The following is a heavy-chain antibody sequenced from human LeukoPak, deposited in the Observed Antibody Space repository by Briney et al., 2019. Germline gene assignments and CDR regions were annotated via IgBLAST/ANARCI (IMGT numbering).Heavy chain of an antibody. D-gene: IGHD5-12*01. J-gene: IGHJ6*02. V-gene: IGHV3-23*01. Sequence: GGSLRLSCAASGFTFSSYAMSWVRQAPGKGLEWVSAISGSGGSTYYADSVKGRFTISRDNSKNTLYLQMNSLRAEDTAVYYCAKSGGWLRPDYYYGMDVWGQGTTVTVSS. CDR2: ISGSGGST. CDR1: GFTFSSYA. CDR3: AKSGGWLRPDYYYGMDV.